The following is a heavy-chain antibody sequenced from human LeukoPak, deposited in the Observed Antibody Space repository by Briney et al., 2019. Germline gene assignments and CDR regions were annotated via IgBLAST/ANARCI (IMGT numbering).Heavy chain of an antibody. CDR1: GFTFSSYS. D-gene: IGHD5-18*01. CDR3: ARDLTTSMAYYFDF. Sequence: GGSLRLSCAASGFTFSSYSMNWVRPAPGKGVEWISYISSGSNAIYYADSVKGRFTISRDNAKNSLYLQMNSLRDEDTAVYYCARDLTTSMAYYFDFWGQGTLVTVSS. J-gene: IGHJ4*02. CDR2: ISSGSNAI. V-gene: IGHV3-48*02.